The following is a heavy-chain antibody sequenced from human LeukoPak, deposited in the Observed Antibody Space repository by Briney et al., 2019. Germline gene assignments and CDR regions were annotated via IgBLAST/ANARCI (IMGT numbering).Heavy chain of an antibody. J-gene: IGHJ4*02. CDR3: SRDDGPFGGVRFDH. Sequence: ASVKVSCKTSGYSFTNFGLSWVRQAPGQGLEWMGWISANNGNTNYAQKVQGRVTMTRDTSTSTAYMELRSLRYDDTAVYYCSRDDGPFGGVRFDHWGQGTLVTVSS. D-gene: IGHD3-16*01. V-gene: IGHV1-18*01. CDR1: GYSFTNFG. CDR2: ISANNGNT.